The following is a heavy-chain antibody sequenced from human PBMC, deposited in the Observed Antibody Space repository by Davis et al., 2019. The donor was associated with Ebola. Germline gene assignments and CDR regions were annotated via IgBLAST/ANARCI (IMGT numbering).Heavy chain of an antibody. CDR3: VKDEGDFYTDYPDY. V-gene: IGHV3-23*01. D-gene: IGHD2-21*02. J-gene: IGHJ4*02. Sequence: GGSLRLSCAASGFTVSSNYMSWVRQAPGKGLEWVSAISGSGGSTYYADSVKGRFTISRDNSKNTLYLQMNSLRAEDTALYYCVKDEGDFYTDYPDYWGQGTLVTVST. CDR1: GFTVSSNY. CDR2: ISGSGGST.